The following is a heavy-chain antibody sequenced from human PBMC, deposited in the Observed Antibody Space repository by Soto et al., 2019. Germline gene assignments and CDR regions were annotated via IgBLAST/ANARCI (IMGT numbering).Heavy chain of an antibody. CDR1: GFTFSSYD. V-gene: IGHV3-13*01. CDR2: MGTAGDT. CDR3: ARARTPGAFDI. D-gene: IGHD2-15*01. J-gene: IGHJ3*02. Sequence: EVQLVESGGGLVQPGGSLRLSCAASGFTFSSYDMHWVRQATEKGLEWVSGMGTAGDTYYPGSVKGRFTIPRENAKNSWDLQMNSLRAGDAAVYYCARARTPGAFDIWGQGTMVTVTS.